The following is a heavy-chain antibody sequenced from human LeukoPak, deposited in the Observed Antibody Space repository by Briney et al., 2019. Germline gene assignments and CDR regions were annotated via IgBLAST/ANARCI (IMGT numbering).Heavy chain of an antibody. CDR2: IRKDGSGT. D-gene: IGHD5-18*01. J-gene: IGHJ4*02. CDR1: GFIFNNSV. Sequence: PGGSLTLSCVASGFIFNNSVMQWLRQAPGKGLEWVAFIRKDGSGTYYADSVKGRFTISRDNSKNTVHLQMSSLGAEDTAVYYCAKGDSYGFDYWGQGSLVTVSS. CDR3: AKGDSYGFDY. V-gene: IGHV3-30*02.